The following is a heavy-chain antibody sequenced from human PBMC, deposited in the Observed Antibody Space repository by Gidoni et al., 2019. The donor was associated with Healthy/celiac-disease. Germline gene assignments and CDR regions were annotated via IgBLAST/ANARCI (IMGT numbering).Heavy chain of an antibody. D-gene: IGHD6-6*01. CDR3: ARYSSSPNDAFDI. Sequence: QVQLVQSGAEVKKPGASVKVSCKASGYTFTSYDINWVRQATGQGLEWMGWMRPNSGNTGYAQKFKGRVTMTRNTSISTAYMELSSLRSEDTAVYYCARYSSSPNDAFDIWGQGTMVTVSS. J-gene: IGHJ3*02. CDR2: MRPNSGNT. V-gene: IGHV1-8*01. CDR1: GYTFTSYD.